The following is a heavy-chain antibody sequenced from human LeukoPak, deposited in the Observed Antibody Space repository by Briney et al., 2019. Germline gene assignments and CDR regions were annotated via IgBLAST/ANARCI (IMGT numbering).Heavy chain of an antibody. CDR3: ARASGSTIFNYYGMDV. CDR1: GGSFSDYY. J-gene: IGHJ6*02. D-gene: IGHD3-3*01. Sequence: PSETLSLTCAVYGGSFSDYYWSWIRQPPGKGLEWIGYIYYSGSTNYNPSLKSRVTISVDTSKNQFSLKLSSVTAADTAVYYCARASGSTIFNYYGMDVWGQGTTVTVSS. V-gene: IGHV4-59*01. CDR2: IYYSGST.